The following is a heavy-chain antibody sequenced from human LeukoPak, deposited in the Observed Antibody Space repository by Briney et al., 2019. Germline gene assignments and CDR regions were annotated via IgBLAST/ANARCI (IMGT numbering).Heavy chain of an antibody. CDR2: INPSGGST. CDR3: ARDSKLITSIAARPDY. CDR1: GYTFTSYY. Sequence: ASVKVSCTASGYTFTSYYMHWVRQAPGQGLEWMGIINPSGGSTSYAQKFQGRVTMTRDTSTSTVYMELSSLRSEDTAVYYCARDSKLITSIAARPDYWGQGTLVTVSS. D-gene: IGHD6-6*01. J-gene: IGHJ4*02. V-gene: IGHV1-46*01.